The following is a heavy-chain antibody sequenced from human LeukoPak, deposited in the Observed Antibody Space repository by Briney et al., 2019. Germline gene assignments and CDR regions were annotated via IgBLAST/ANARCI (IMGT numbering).Heavy chain of an antibody. D-gene: IGHD3-22*01. J-gene: IGHJ4*02. CDR3: ARREGRCYYWSDY. CDR1: GGTLSGHY. CDR2: INHSGST. V-gene: IGHV4-34*01. Sequence: SETLSLTCAAYGGTLSGHYWSWIRQPPGKGLEWIGEINHSGSTNYNPSLKSRVTISVDTSKNQFSLKLSYVTAADTAVFYCARREGRCYYWSDYWGQGTLVTVSS.